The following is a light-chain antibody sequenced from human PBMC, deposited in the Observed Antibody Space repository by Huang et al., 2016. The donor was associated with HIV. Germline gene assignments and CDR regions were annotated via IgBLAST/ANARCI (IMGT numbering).Light chain of an antibody. J-gene: IGKJ2*01. CDR2: AAS. CDR1: QSIANY. CDR3: QQSYSTPYT. Sequence: DIQMTQSPSSLSASVGDRVTITCRASQSIANYLYWFQQRSGKAPKVLIYAASTLQGWVPSRFSGSGSVADFTLTITNPQPEDSATYYCQQSYSTPYTFGQGTKLEIK. V-gene: IGKV1-39*01.